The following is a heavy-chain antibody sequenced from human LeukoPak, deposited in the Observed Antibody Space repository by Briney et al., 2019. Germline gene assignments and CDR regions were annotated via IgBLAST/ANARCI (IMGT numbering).Heavy chain of an antibody. J-gene: IGHJ4*02. CDR3: ARVGATTRVFDY. CDR1: GGTFSSYA. Sequence: SVKVSCKASGGTFSSYAISWVRQAPGQGLEWMGGIIPIFGTANYAQKFQGRVTITADESTSTAYMKLSSLRSEDTAVYYCARVGATTRVFDYWGQGTLVTVSS. V-gene: IGHV1-69*13. D-gene: IGHD1-26*01. CDR2: IIPIFGTA.